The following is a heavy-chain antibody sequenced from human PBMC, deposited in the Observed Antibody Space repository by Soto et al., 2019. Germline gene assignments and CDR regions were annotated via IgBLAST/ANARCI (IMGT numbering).Heavy chain of an antibody. V-gene: IGHV1-69*04. CDR1: GGTFSSYT. CDR2: IIPILGIA. J-gene: IGHJ2*01. CDR3: ARDRRYCDWFHIRADWYFDL. Sequence: GASVKVSCKASGGTFSSYTISWVRQAPGQGLEWMGRIIPILGIANYAQKFQGRVTITADKSTSTAYMELSSLRSEDTAVYYCARDRRYCDWFHIRADWYFDLRGRGTPVTVSS. D-gene: IGHD3-9*01.